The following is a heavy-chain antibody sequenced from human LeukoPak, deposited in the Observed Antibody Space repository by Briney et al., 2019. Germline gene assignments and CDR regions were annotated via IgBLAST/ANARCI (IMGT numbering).Heavy chain of an antibody. J-gene: IGHJ5*02. D-gene: IGHD2-2*01. CDR1: GFTFSSNW. V-gene: IGHV3-74*01. CDR3: ARVPYCSSTSCPRGWFDP. CDR2: INSDGSST. Sequence: GGSLRLSCAASGFTFSSNWMHWVRQAPGKGLVWVSRINSDGSSTSYADSVKGRFTISRDNAKNTLYLQMNSLRAEDTAVYYCARVPYCSSTSCPRGWFDPWGQGTLVTVSS.